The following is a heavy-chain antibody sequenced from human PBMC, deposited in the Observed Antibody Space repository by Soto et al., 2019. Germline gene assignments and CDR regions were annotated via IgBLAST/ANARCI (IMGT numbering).Heavy chain of an antibody. Sequence: QVQLQESGPGLVKPSQTLSLACTVSGGSISSGGYYWSWIRQHPGKGLEWIGYIYYSGSTYYNPSLKSRVTISVDTSKNQFSLKLSSVTAADTAVYYCAIYDSSGSRGFQHWGQGTLVTVSS. D-gene: IGHD3-22*01. V-gene: IGHV4-31*03. CDR2: IYYSGST. CDR3: AIYDSSGSRGFQH. J-gene: IGHJ1*01. CDR1: GGSISSGGYY.